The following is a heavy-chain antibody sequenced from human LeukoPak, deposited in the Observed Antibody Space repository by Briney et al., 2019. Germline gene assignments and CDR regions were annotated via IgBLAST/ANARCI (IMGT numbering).Heavy chain of an antibody. Sequence: PGGSLRLSCAASGFTFSDYYMSWIRQAPGKGLEWVGRIKSKTDGGTTDYAAPVKGRFTISRDNSKNTLYLQMNSLKTEDTAVYYCTTTYYYDSSGYYYGDYWGQGTLVTVSS. V-gene: IGHV3-15*01. CDR1: GFTFSDYY. J-gene: IGHJ4*02. CDR3: TTTYYYDSSGYYYGDY. D-gene: IGHD3-22*01. CDR2: IKSKTDGGTT.